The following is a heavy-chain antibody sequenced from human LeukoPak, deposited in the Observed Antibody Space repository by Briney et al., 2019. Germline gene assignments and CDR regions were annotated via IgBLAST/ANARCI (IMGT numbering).Heavy chain of an antibody. Sequence: GGSLRLSCAASGFTFISYWMSWVRQAPGKGLEYVSAISSNGGSTYYANSVKGRFTISRDNSKNTLYLQMGSLRAEDMAVYYCARGDYDILTGPIAWGQGTLVTVSS. V-gene: IGHV3-64*01. J-gene: IGHJ4*02. CDR3: ARGDYDILTGPIA. CDR1: GFTFISYW. CDR2: ISSNGGST. D-gene: IGHD3-9*01.